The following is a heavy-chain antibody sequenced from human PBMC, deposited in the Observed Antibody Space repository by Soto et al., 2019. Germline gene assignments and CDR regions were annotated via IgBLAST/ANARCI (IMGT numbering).Heavy chain of an antibody. D-gene: IGHD6-13*01. J-gene: IGHJ6*02. CDR1: GFTFDDYT. CDR2: ISWDGGSS. CDR3: AKAFSRSWYQYYGLDV. Sequence: EVQLVESGGVVVQPGGSLRLSCAASGFTFDDYTMHWVRQAPGRGLEWVSLISWDGGSSYYGDSFRGRFTISRDNNKNSLYLQMNSLRTEDTALYYCAKAFSRSWYQYYGLDVCGQGTTVTVSS. V-gene: IGHV3-43*01.